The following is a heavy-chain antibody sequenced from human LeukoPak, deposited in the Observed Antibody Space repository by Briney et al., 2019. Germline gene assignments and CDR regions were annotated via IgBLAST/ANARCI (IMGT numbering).Heavy chain of an antibody. D-gene: IGHD3-9*01. Sequence: GGSLRLSCAASGFTFSSYWMHWVRQAPGKGLVWVSRINSDGSSTSYADSVKGRFTISRDNAKNTLYLQMNSLRAEDTAVYYCASLRYFDDSDYWGQGTLVTVSS. J-gene: IGHJ4*02. CDR1: GFTFSSYW. V-gene: IGHV3-74*01. CDR2: INSDGSST. CDR3: ASLRYFDDSDY.